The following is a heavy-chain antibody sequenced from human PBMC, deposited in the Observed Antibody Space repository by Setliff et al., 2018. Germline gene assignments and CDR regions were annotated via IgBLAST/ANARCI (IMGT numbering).Heavy chain of an antibody. CDR2: INPIFGTT. J-gene: IGHJ6*03. D-gene: IGHD2-2*01. V-gene: IGHV1-69*05. CDR1: GGTFSSNG. Sequence: SVKVSCKASGGTFSSNGISWVRQAPGQGLEWMGGINPIFGTTTYAQKFQGRVTITTDESTNTAYMELSSLRSDDTAVFYCAREVVVVKSAINYYYYMDVWGKGTTVTVSS. CDR3: AREVVVVKSAINYYYYMDV.